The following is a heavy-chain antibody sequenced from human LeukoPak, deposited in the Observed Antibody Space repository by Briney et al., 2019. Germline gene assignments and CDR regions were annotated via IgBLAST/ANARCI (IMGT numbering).Heavy chain of an antibody. CDR3: ARGDYCSGGRCYPQRFDY. V-gene: IGHV1-69*02. J-gene: IGHJ4*02. Sequence: ASVKVSCKASGGTFSSYTISWVRQAPGQGLEWMGRIIPILGIANYAQKFQGRVTITADKSTSTAYMEVSSLRSEDTAFYYCARGDYCSGGRCYPQRFDYWGQGTLVTVSS. CDR1: GGTFSSYT. CDR2: IIPILGIA. D-gene: IGHD2-15*01.